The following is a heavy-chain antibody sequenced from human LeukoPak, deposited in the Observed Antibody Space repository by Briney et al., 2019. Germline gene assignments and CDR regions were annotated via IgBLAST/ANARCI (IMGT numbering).Heavy chain of an antibody. J-gene: IGHJ4*02. CDR2: INPNNCGT. CDR3: AREELSNISPSCCSGLGY. CDR1: GYTFIGFY. Sequence: ASVNVSCRASGYTFIGFYIHWVRQAPGQGLECMGCINPNNCGTNYAQKFQGRVTMTRYMSINTAYMELSRLRYDHTAIYYCAREELSNISPSCCSGLGYWGQGTLVSVSS. V-gene: IGHV1-2*02. D-gene: IGHD2-2*01.